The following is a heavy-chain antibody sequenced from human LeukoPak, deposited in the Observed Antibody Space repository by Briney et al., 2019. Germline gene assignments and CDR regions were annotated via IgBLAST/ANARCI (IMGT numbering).Heavy chain of an antibody. Sequence: SQTLSLTCPVSGGSISSRSYYWGWLRQPPGKGLEGFGGIDLSGSTYSKPSLKRRSTISVDTSKNQCSLKLSSVTAADTAVYYCERHEDPTIFGVVIIPVWGQGTLVTVSS. D-gene: IGHD3-3*01. CDR1: GGSISSRSYY. V-gene: IGHV4-39*01. CDR3: ERHEDPTIFGVVIIPV. CDR2: IDLSGST. J-gene: IGHJ4*02.